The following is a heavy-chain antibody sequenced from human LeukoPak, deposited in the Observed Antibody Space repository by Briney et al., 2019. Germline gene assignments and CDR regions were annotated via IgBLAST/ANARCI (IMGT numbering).Heavy chain of an antibody. D-gene: IGHD3-22*01. CDR1: GGTFSSYA. J-gene: IGHJ4*02. CDR2: IIPIFGTA. V-gene: IGHV1-69*13. Sequence: SVKVSCKASGGTFSSYAISWVRQAPGQGLEWMGGIIPIFGTANYAQKFQGRVTITADESTSTAYMELSSLRSEDTAVYYCARMQADYYDSSGHRGGFDYWGQGTLVTVSS. CDR3: ARMQADYYDSSGHRGGFDY.